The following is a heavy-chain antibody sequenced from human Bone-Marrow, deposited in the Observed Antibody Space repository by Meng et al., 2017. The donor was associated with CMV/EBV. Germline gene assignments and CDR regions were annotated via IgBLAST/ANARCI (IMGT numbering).Heavy chain of an antibody. Sequence: SETLSLTCTVSGGSISSYYWSWIRQPPGKGLEWIGYIYYSGSTNYNPSLKSRVTISVDTSKNQFSLKLSSVTAAGTAVYYCARVTTSSGWYGMDVWGQGTTVTVSS. J-gene: IGHJ6*02. CDR2: IYYSGST. CDR3: ARVTTSSGWYGMDV. CDR1: GGSISSYY. V-gene: IGHV4-59*01. D-gene: IGHD6-19*01.